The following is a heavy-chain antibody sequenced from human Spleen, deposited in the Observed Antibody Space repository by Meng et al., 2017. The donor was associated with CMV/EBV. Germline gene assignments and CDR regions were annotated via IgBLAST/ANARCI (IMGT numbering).Heavy chain of an antibody. J-gene: IGHJ4*02. CDR3: ARDLPADLYHFDY. CDR1: GFTFSSYC. Sequence: GGSLRLSCAASGFTFSSYCMNWVRQAPGKGLEWVSYINPRSTTIYYADSVKGRFTISRDNAKNSLYLQMNSLRDEDTAVYYCARDLPADLYHFDYWGQGTRVTVSS. CDR2: INPRSTTI. D-gene: IGHD2-2*01. V-gene: IGHV3-48*02.